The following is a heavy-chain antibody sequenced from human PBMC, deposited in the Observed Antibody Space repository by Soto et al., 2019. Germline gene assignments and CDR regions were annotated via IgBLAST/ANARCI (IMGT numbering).Heavy chain of an antibody. D-gene: IGHD3-9*01. CDR1: GYTFTSYG. CDR2: ISDYNGNT. CDR3: ASGAEYYDILTGYYNGYFDY. J-gene: IGHJ4*02. Sequence: GAAVKVSCKASGYTFTSYGIGWVRQAPGQGLEWMGWISDYNGNTNYAQKLQGRVTMTTDTSTSTAYMELRSLRSDDTAVYYCASGAEYYDILTGYYNGYFDYWGQGTLVTVSS. V-gene: IGHV1-18*01.